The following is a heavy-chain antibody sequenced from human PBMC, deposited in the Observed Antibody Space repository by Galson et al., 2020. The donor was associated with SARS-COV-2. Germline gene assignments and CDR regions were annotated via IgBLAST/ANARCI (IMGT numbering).Heavy chain of an antibody. D-gene: IGHD3-9*01. CDR1: GFSFSASA. J-gene: IGHJ3*02. Sequence: GGSLRLSCAASGFSFSASAMHWVRQAPGKGLEWVGRIRSKSNSYATAYSAPVRGRFTISRDDSKKTADLHMNSLKTEDTALYYCARHHDILTSDACDIWGQGTMVTVAS. CDR2: IRSKSNSYAT. CDR3: ARHHDILTSDACDI. V-gene: IGHV3-73*01.